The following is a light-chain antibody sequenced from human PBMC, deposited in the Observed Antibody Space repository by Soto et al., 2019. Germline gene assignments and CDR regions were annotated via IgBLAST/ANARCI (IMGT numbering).Light chain of an antibody. J-gene: IGKJ1*01. CDR3: QQSYNSPQT. CDR1: QGISSY. Sequence: DIQMTQSPSSVSASIVDRVSITCRASQGISSYLAWYQQKPGKAPKLLIYAASTLQSGVPSRFSGSGSGTDFTLTISSLQPEDFATYSCQQSYNSPQTFGRGTKVDIK. V-gene: IGKV1-12*01. CDR2: AAS.